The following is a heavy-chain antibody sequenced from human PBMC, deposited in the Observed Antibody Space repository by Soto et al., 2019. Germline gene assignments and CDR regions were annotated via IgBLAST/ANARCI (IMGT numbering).Heavy chain of an antibody. J-gene: IGHJ4*02. CDR1: GYTFTRYA. D-gene: IGHD6-19*01. CDR3: ARARLVAVAGNFDY. Sequence: ASVKVSCKASGYTFTRYAMHWVRQAPGQRLEWMGWINAGNGNTKYSQKFQGRVTITRDTSASTAHMELSSLRSEDTAVYYCARARLVAVAGNFDYWGQGTLVTVSS. V-gene: IGHV1-3*01. CDR2: INAGNGNT.